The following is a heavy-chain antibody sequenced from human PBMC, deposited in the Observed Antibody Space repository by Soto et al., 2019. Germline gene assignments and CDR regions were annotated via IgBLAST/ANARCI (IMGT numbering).Heavy chain of an antibody. Sequence: SVKVSCKASGGTFSSYAISWVRQAPGQGLEWMGGIIPIFGTANYAQKFQGRVTITADKPTSTAYMELSSLRSEDTAVYYCARGAKIVVVITGPYYYYGMDVWGQGTTVTVS. D-gene: IGHD3-22*01. CDR1: GGTFSSYA. CDR3: ARGAKIVVVITGPYYYYGMDV. J-gene: IGHJ6*02. CDR2: IIPIFGTA. V-gene: IGHV1-69*06.